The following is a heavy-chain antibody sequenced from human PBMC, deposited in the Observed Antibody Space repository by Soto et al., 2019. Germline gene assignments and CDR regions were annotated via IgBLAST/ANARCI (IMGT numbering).Heavy chain of an antibody. Sequence: QVQLQESGPGLVKPSETLSLTCTVSGGSISSYYWSWIRQPPGKGLEWIGYIYNSGRTNYNPSLKGRVTISVDTSKNQFSLKLRSVTAADTAVYYCARRYGYSFDYWGQGTLVTVSS. J-gene: IGHJ4*02. CDR1: GGSISSYY. V-gene: IGHV4-59*08. CDR2: IYNSGRT. D-gene: IGHD1-1*01. CDR3: ARRYGYSFDY.